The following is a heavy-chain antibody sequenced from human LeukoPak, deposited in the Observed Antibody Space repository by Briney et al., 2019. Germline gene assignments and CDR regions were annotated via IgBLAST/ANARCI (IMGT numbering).Heavy chain of an antibody. D-gene: IGHD6-13*01. CDR3: ARVGIAAAGY. CDR2: IASDGNYK. J-gene: IGHJ4*02. V-gene: IGHV3-30*02. CDR1: GFTFSHYG. Sequence: PGGSLRLSCAAAGFTFSHYGMHWVRQAPGKGLEWVAYIASDGNYKDYADSVKGRFTISRDNSRNTMYLQMDSLRAEDTAVYYCARVGIAAAGYWGQGTLVTVSS.